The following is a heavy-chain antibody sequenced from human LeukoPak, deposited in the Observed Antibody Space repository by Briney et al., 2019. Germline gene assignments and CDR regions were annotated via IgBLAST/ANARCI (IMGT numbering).Heavy chain of an antibody. V-gene: IGHV1-2*02. CDR2: IKPNSGGT. J-gene: IGHJ5*02. D-gene: IGHD3-10*01. CDR3: ARVPSGRMDWFDP. CDR1: GYNFADYY. Sequence: ASVKVSCKASGYNFADYYMHWVRQAPGQGLEWMGWIKPNSGGTRSAQKFQGRVTMTRDTSISTAYMELSRLRSDDTAVYYCARVPSGRMDWFDPWGQGTLVTVSS.